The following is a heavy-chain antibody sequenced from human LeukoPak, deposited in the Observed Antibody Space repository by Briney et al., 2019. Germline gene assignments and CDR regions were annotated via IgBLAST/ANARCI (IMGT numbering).Heavy chain of an antibody. CDR1: GGSISRYY. J-gene: IGHJ3*02. CDR3: ATTSYYYGSGSIHAFDI. V-gene: IGHV4-59*08. D-gene: IGHD3-10*01. CDR2: IYYSGST. Sequence: KPSETLSLTCTVSGGSISRYYWSWIRQPPGKGLEWIGYIYYSGSTNYNPSLKSRVTISVDTSKNQFSLKLSSVTAADTAVYYCATTSYYYGSGSIHAFDIWGQGTMVTVSS.